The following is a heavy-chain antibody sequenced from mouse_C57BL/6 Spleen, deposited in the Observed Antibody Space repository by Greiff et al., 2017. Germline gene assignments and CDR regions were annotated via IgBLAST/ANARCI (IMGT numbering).Heavy chain of an antibody. D-gene: IGHD3-2*02. CDR3: ADSSGYVDY. CDR1: GYTFTDSE. CDR2: IDPETGGT. J-gene: IGHJ4*01. V-gene: IGHV1-15*01. Sequence: QVQLKQSGAELVRPGASVTLSCKASGYTFTDSEMPWVKQTPVHGLEWIGAIDPETGGTAYNQKFKGKAILTAYKSSSTAYMELRSLTSEDSAVYYCADSSGYVDYWGQGTSVTVSS.